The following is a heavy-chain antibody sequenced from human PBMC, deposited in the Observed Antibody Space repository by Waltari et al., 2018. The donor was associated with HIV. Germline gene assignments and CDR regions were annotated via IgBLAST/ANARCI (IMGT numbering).Heavy chain of an antibody. J-gene: IGHJ4*02. CDR3: ARHMWDARLFDY. V-gene: IGHV4-59*08. D-gene: IGHD1-26*01. CDR2: IYYSGST. Sequence: QVQLQESGPGLVTPSETLSLTCTVPGGYIRSYYWSWIRQPPGKGLEWIGYIYYSGSTNYNPSLKSRVTISVDTSKNQFSLKLSSVTAADTAVYYCARHMWDARLFDYWGQGTLVTVSS. CDR1: GGYIRSYY.